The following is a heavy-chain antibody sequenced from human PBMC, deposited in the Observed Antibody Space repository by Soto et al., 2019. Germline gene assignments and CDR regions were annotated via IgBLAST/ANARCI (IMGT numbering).Heavy chain of an antibody. CDR2: IYYSGST. V-gene: IGHV4-31*03. J-gene: IGHJ5*02. D-gene: IGHD6-13*01. Sequence: SETLSLTCTVSGGSISSGGYYWSWIRQHPGKGLEWIGYIYYSGSTYYNPSLKSRVTISVDTSKNQFSLKLSSVTAADTAVYYCARTPGYSSSWYWGGAWFDPWGQGTLVTVPQ. CDR3: ARTPGYSSSWYWGGAWFDP. CDR1: GGSISSGGYY.